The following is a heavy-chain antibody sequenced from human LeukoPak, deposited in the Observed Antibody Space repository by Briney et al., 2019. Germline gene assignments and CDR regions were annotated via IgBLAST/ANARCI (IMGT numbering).Heavy chain of an antibody. Sequence: GGSLRLSCAASGFTFSSYAMHWVRQAPGKGLEWVAVISYDGSNKYYAESVKGRFTISRDNSKNTMYLEMNSLRAEDTAVYYCAKGGYGSGSYYVGFDYWGQGTLVTVSS. CDR1: GFTFSSYA. CDR3: AKGGYGSGSYYVGFDY. D-gene: IGHD3-10*01. CDR2: ISYDGSNK. J-gene: IGHJ4*02. V-gene: IGHV3-30*04.